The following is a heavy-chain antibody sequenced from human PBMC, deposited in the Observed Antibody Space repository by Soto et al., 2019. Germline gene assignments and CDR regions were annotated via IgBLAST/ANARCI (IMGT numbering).Heavy chain of an antibody. V-gene: IGHV3-23*01. Sequence: ELRLLESGGGLVQPGGSLRLSCAASGFTFNNYAMTWVRQAPGKGLEWVSAISGGGDTTSYADSVKGRFTVSRDGSKNTLYLQMSSLRAEDTALYYCAKGRGGSGSLTPRVDFWGQGTLVTVSS. CDR1: GFTFNNYA. CDR2: ISGGGDTT. D-gene: IGHD3-10*01. CDR3: AKGRGGSGSLTPRVDF. J-gene: IGHJ4*02.